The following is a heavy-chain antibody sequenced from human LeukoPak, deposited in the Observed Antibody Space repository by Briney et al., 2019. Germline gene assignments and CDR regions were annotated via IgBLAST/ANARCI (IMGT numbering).Heavy chain of an antibody. CDR2: IWFDGTEK. Sequence: GRSLTLSCVTAGFTFTSFGMHWVRQAPGKGLEWVAGIWFDGTEKYYADSVKGRFTVSRDNSKNTVHLQMNGLRAEDTAVYYCAKEVFEESADNWFDPWGQGTLVTLSS. V-gene: IGHV3-33*06. CDR3: AKEVFEESADNWFDP. D-gene: IGHD3-10*02. J-gene: IGHJ5*02. CDR1: GFTFTSFG.